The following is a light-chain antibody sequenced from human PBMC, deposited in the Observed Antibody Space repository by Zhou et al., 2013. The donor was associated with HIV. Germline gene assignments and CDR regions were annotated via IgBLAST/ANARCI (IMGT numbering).Light chain of an antibody. CDR1: HSISSW. CDR3: QQYNTYSQT. Sequence: DIQMTQSPSTLSASVGDRVTITCRASHSISSWLAWYQQKPGKAPKLLIYKASTLDSGVPSRFSGSGSGTEFSLTIASLQPDDFATYYCQQYNTYSQTFGQGTKVEI. V-gene: IGKV1-5*03. J-gene: IGKJ1*01. CDR2: KAS.